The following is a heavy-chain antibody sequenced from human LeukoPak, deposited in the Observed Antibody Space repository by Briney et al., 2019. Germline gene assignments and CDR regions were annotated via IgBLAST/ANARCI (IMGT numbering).Heavy chain of an antibody. Sequence: ASVKVSCTASGYTFTGYYMHWVRQAPGQGLECMGWINPNSGDTYYAQKFQGRVTMTRDTSISTAYMELSSLRSDDTAMYYCARDSPDGSGTYYNDSPDYWGQGTLVTVSS. CDR3: ARDSPDGSGTYYNDSPDY. V-gene: IGHV1-2*02. CDR1: GYTFTGYY. D-gene: IGHD3-10*01. J-gene: IGHJ4*02. CDR2: INPNSGDT.